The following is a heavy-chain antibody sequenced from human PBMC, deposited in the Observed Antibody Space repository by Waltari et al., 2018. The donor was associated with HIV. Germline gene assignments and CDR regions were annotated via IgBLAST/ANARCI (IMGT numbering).Heavy chain of an antibody. CDR2: IWYDGSYK. V-gene: IGHV3-33*01. J-gene: IGHJ4*02. Sequence: QVQLVESGGGVVQPGRSLRLSCAASGFTFSSYGMRWVRQAPGKGLAWVAFIWYDGSYKYYADSVKGRFTISRDNSKNTLYLQMSSLRAEDTAVYYCARDPAPYYDILTGYNAYYFDYWGQGTLVTVSS. CDR3: ARDPAPYYDILTGYNAYYFDY. D-gene: IGHD3-9*01. CDR1: GFTFSSYG.